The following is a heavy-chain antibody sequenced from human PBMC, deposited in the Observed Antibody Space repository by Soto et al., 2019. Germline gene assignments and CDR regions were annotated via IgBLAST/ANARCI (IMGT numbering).Heavy chain of an antibody. V-gene: IGHV4-34*01. CDR1: GGSFSGYY. J-gene: IGHJ5*02. CDR3: ARVIAVRGWFDP. Sequence: SETLSLTCAVYGGSFSGYYWSWIRQPPGKGLEWIGEINHSGSTNYNPSLKSRVTISVDTSKNQFSLKLSSVTAADTAVYYCARVIAVRGWFDPWGQGTLVTVSS. D-gene: IGHD6-19*01. CDR2: INHSGST.